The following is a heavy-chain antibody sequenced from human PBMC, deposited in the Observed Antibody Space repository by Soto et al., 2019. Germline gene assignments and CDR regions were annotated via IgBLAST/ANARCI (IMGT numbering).Heavy chain of an antibody. CDR2: FDPEDGET. CDR1: GYTLTELS. CDR3: ATGPPYYYDSSGVSFGY. V-gene: IGHV1-24*01. D-gene: IGHD3-22*01. Sequence: ASVKVSCKVSGYTLTELSMHWVRQAPGKGLEWMGGFDPEDGETIYAQKFQGRVTMTEDTSTDTAYMELSSLRSEDTAVYYCATGPPYYYDSSGVSFGYWGQGTTVTVSS. J-gene: IGHJ6*02.